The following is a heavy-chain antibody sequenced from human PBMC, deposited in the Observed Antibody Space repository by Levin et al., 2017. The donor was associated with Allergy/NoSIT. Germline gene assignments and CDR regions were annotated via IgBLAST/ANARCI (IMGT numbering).Heavy chain of an antibody. V-gene: IGHV6-1*01. CDR1: GDSISNNSAA. Sequence: SETLSLTCAISGDSISNNSAAWNWIRQSPSRGLEWLGRTYYRSKWFIDYSLSVRSRITFNPDTTKNHFSLQLNSVTPEDTAVYYCARGGGVNFDFWGQGTLVTVSS. J-gene: IGHJ4*02. CDR3: ARGGGVNFDF. D-gene: IGHD3-3*01. CDR2: TYYRSKWFI.